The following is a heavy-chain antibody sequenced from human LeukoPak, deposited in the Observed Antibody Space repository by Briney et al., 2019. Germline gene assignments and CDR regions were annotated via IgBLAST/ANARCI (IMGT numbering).Heavy chain of an antibody. Sequence: PSETLSLTCTVSGGSISSYYWSWIRQPPGKGLEWIGYIYYSGSTNYNPSLKSRVTISVDTSKNQSSLKLSSVTAADTAVYYCARDRYSSGWFDHWGQGTLVTVSS. CDR3: ARDRYSSGWFDH. J-gene: IGHJ5*02. D-gene: IGHD6-19*01. V-gene: IGHV4-59*01. CDR2: IYYSGST. CDR1: GGSISSYY.